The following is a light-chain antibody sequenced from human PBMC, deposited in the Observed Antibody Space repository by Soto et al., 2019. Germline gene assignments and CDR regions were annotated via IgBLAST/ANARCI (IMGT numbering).Light chain of an antibody. V-gene: IGKV1-39*01. J-gene: IGKJ2*01. CDR1: QSIASY. CDR2: STS. CDR3: QQTYSTPYT. Sequence: DIQMTQSPSSLSASVGDRVTLTCRASQSIASYLNWYQLKPGKAPKLLIYSTSSLQIGVPSRFSGSGSGTAFTLTISSLHPEDFATYYCQQTYSTPYTFGQGARLEIK.